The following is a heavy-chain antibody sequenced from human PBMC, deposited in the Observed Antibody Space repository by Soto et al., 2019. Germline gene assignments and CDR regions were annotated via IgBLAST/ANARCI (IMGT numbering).Heavy chain of an antibody. CDR1: GFTFSSYA. CDR3: ARDVLLWFGELSYFDY. V-gene: IGHV3-30-3*01. Sequence: SLRLSCAASGFTFSSYAMHWVRQAPGKGLEWVAVISYDGSNKYYADSVKGRFTISRDNSKNTLYLQMNSLRAEDTAVYYCARDVLLWFGELSYFDYWGQGTLVTVSS. J-gene: IGHJ4*02. CDR2: ISYDGSNK. D-gene: IGHD3-10*01.